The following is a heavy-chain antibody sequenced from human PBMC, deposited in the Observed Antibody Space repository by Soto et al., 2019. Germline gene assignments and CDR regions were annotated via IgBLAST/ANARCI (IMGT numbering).Heavy chain of an antibody. V-gene: IGHV3-7*01. D-gene: IGHD6-19*01. J-gene: IGHJ5*02. CDR2: IKQDGSEK. CDR1: GFTVSSYW. CDR3: ARDRNGLARYSSGWPT. Sequence: GGSLRLSCAASGFTVSSYWMSWVGQARGKGLEWVANIKQDGSEKYYVDSGKGRFTISRDNAKNSLYLQMNSLRAEDTAVYYCARDRNGLARYSSGWPTWGQGTLVTVSS.